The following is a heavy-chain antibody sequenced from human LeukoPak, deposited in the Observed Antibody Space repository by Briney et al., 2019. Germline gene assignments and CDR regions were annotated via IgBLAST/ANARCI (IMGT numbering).Heavy chain of an antibody. V-gene: IGHV4-34*01. CDR3: AKDRSRITMVRGVSQIDY. Sequence: SETLSLTCAVYGGSFSGYYWSWIRQPPGKGLEWIGEINHSGSTNYNPSLKSRVTISVDTSKNQFSLKLNSVTAADTAVYYCAKDRSRITMVRGVSQIDYWGQGTLVTVSS. J-gene: IGHJ4*02. CDR1: GGSFSGYY. CDR2: INHSGST. D-gene: IGHD3-10*01.